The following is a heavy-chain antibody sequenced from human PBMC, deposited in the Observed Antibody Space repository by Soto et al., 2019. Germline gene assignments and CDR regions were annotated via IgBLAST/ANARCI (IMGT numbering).Heavy chain of an antibody. V-gene: IGHV3-30-3*01. CDR1: GFTFGSYA. CDR3: ARDRWAGVPDYLDS. CDR2: ISHDGNNQ. Sequence: QVQLVESGGGVVQPGRSLRLSCAASGFTFGSYAMHWVRQAPGKGLEWVAVISHDGNNQYYADSVKGRFTISRDNSKNPLFLQMGRLRPEYTAVYYCARDRWAGVPDYLDSWGQGTLVTVSS. D-gene: IGHD6-6*01. J-gene: IGHJ4*02.